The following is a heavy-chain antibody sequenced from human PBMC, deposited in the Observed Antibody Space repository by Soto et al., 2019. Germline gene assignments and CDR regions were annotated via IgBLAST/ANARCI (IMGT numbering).Heavy chain of an antibody. Sequence: SVKVSCKASGGTFSSYAISWVRQAPGQGLEWMGGIIPIFGTANYAQKFQGRVTITADESTSAAYMELSSLRSEDTAVYYCARVWAGCGDDYYKYYFDYWSQGTLVTVSS. D-gene: IGHD2-21*02. CDR2: IIPIFGTA. CDR3: ARVWAGCGDDYYKYYFDY. CDR1: GGTFSSYA. V-gene: IGHV1-69*13. J-gene: IGHJ4*02.